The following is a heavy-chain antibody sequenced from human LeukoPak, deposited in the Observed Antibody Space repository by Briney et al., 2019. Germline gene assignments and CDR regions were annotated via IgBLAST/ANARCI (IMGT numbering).Heavy chain of an antibody. CDR2: IYTSGST. V-gene: IGHV4-4*07. CDR1: GGSISSYY. Sequence: SETLSLTCTVSGGSISSYYWSWIRQPAGKGLEWIGRIYTSGSTNYNPSLKSRVTMSVDTSKNQFSLKLSSVTAADTAVYYCARVSHYYYGSGSYRGNYMDVWGKGTTVTISS. CDR3: ARVSHYYYGSGSYRGNYMDV. J-gene: IGHJ6*03. D-gene: IGHD3-10*01.